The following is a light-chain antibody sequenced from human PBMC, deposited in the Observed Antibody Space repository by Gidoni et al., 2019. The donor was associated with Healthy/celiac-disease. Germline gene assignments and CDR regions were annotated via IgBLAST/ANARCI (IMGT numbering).Light chain of an antibody. CDR2: SNN. CDR1: SSNLGSNT. J-gene: IGLJ2*01. V-gene: IGLV1-44*01. Sequence: QSVLPQPPSASGTPGQRVTISCSGSSSNLGSNTVNWYQQLPGTAPKLLIYSNNQRPSGVPDRFSGSKSGTSASLAISGLQSEDEADYYCAAWDDSLNALFGGGTKLTVL. CDR3: AAWDDSLNAL.